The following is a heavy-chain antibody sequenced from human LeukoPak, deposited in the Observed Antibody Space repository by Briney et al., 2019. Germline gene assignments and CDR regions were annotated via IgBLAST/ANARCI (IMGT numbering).Heavy chain of an antibody. V-gene: IGHV4-59*01. Sequence: SETLSLTCTVSGGSITSYYWSWIRQPPGKGLEWIGNIYYSGSTNYNPSLKSRVTISIDTSKNQFSLKLSSVTAADTAVYYCASTANYYGSGSYYKNWGQRTLHTVSS. D-gene: IGHD3-10*01. CDR2: IYYSGST. CDR3: ASTANYYGSGSYYKN. J-gene: IGHJ4*02. CDR1: GGSITSYY.